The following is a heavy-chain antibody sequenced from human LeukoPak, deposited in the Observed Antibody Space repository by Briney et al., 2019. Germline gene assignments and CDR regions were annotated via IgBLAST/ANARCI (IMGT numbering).Heavy chain of an antibody. Sequence: PSETLSLTCAVYGGSFSGYYWSWIRQPPGKGLEWIGEINHSGSTNYNPSLKSRVTISVDTSKNQFSLKLSSVTAADTAVYYCARSGYDLRYYYYYYMDVWGKGTTVTVSS. CDR3: ARSGYDLRYYYYYYMDV. V-gene: IGHV4-34*01. D-gene: IGHD5-12*01. CDR2: INHSGST. CDR1: GGSFSGYY. J-gene: IGHJ6*03.